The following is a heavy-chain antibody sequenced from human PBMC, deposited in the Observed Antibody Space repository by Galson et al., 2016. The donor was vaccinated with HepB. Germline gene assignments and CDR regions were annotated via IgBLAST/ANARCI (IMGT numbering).Heavy chain of an antibody. Sequence: SLRLSCAASGFTFSSYSMNWVRQAPGKGLEWVSSISSSSSYIYYADSVRGRFTISRDNAKNSLYLQMNSLRAKDTAVYYCARAERLLRFFEWPFYYYGMDVWGQGTTVTVSS. D-gene: IGHD3-3*01. J-gene: IGHJ6*02. CDR1: GFTFSSYS. CDR2: ISSSSSYI. V-gene: IGHV3-21*01. CDR3: ARAERLLRFFEWPFYYYGMDV.